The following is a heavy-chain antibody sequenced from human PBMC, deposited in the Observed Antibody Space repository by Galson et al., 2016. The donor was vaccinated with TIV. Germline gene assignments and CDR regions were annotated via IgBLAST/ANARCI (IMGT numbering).Heavy chain of an antibody. Sequence: SVKVSCKASGGTFRSYVVTWVQQAPGQGLEWMGGIISISGTANYAQKFQGRLTITTDESTSTSYMELTSLTSEDTAIYYCARGNPVAGRGIDYWGQGTLVTVSS. J-gene: IGHJ4*02. CDR3: ARGNPVAGRGIDY. CDR1: GGTFRSYV. CDR2: IISISGTA. V-gene: IGHV1-69*05. D-gene: IGHD6-19*01.